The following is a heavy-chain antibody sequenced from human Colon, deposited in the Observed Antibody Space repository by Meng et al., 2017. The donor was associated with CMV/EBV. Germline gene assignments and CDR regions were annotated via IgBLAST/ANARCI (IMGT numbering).Heavy chain of an antibody. CDR2: VRQTGART. J-gene: IGHJ4*02. CDR3: AKENSDSSGFDLDY. V-gene: IGHV3-23*01. D-gene: IGHD3-22*01. CDR1: GFPFSSYA. Sequence: SGFPFSSYAMRSVRQAPGKGLEWVSAVRQTGARTYYADSVKRRFTISRDNSKNTLYLQLTSLRAEDTAVYYCAKENSDSSGFDLDYWGQGTLVTVSS.